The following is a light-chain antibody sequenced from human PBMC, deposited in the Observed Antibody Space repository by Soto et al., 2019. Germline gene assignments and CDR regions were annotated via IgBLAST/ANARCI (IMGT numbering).Light chain of an antibody. V-gene: IGLV2-14*01. CDR1: RSDVGAFNY. J-gene: IGLJ1*01. Sequence: QSALTQPASVSGSPGQSVTISCTGTRSDVGAFNYVSWYQHHPGKAPKLVIFEVNNRPSGISNRFFGSKSDNTASLTISGLQAEDEADYYCSSFTSGTSRYVFGTGTKVTVL. CDR2: EVN. CDR3: SSFTSGTSRYV.